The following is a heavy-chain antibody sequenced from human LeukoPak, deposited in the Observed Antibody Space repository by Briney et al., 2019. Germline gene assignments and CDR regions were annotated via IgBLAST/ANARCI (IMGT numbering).Heavy chain of an antibody. CDR1: GGSISSYY. D-gene: IGHD1-26*01. CDR2: IYTSGST. Sequence: PSETLSLTCTVSGGSISSYYWSWIRQPAGKGLEWIGRIYTSGSTNYNPSLKSRVTMSVDTSKNQFSLKLSSVTAADTAVYYCARDRRLGSYYYFDYWGQGTLVTVSS. J-gene: IGHJ4*02. V-gene: IGHV4-4*07. CDR3: ARDRRLGSYYYFDY.